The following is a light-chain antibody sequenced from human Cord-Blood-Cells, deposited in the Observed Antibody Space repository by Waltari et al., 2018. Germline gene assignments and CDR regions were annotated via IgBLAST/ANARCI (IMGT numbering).Light chain of an antibody. V-gene: IGKV1-8*01. CDR2: AAS. CDR1: QGISSY. Sequence: AIRLTQSPSSLSASTADRVTITCGASQGISSYLAWYQQKPGKAPKLLIYAASTLQSGVPSRFSGSGSGTDFTLTISCLQSEDFATYYCQQYYSYPWTFGQGTKVEIK. J-gene: IGKJ1*01. CDR3: QQYYSYPWT.